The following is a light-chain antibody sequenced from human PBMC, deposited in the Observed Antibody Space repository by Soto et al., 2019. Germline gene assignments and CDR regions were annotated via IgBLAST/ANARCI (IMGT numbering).Light chain of an antibody. CDR3: QQYDSSSPT. J-gene: IGKJ2*01. CDR1: KNISVW. CDR2: DAS. V-gene: IGKV1-5*01. Sequence: DIQMTQSPSTLSASVGDGVTITCRASKNISVWLAWYQQSPGKAPKFLIYDASSLETGVPSRFSGSGSGTEFTLTIRSLQPDDFATYYCQQYDSSSPTFGQGTKLEIK.